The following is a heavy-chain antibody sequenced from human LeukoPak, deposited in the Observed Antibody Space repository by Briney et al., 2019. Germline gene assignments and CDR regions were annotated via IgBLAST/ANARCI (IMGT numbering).Heavy chain of an antibody. V-gene: IGHV3-23*01. D-gene: IGHD2-15*01. Sequence: PGGSLRLSRAASGFTFSSYAMSWVRQAPGKGLEWVSAISGSGGSTYYADSVKGRFTISRDNSKNTLYLQMNSLRAEDTAVYYCAKHSGGSCYSSFDYWGQGTLVTVSS. CDR2: ISGSGGST. CDR1: GFTFSSYA. CDR3: AKHSGGSCYSSFDY. J-gene: IGHJ4*02.